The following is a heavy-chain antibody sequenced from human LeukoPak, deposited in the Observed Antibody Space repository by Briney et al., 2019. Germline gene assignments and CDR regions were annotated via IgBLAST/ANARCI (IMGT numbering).Heavy chain of an antibody. CDR2: INWDSGSF. J-gene: IGHJ4*02. CDR3: AREGSDCSNGICRYSAG. Sequence: GGSLRLSCSASGFFLRDSSMHWVRHGPGKGLEWVAEINWDSGSFYYAESVKGRFIISRDNSKNSLYLQMDSLKTEDTALYYSAREGSDCSNGICRYSAGGGEGTLVT. CDR1: GFFLRDSS. V-gene: IGHV3-43*01. D-gene: IGHD2-8*01.